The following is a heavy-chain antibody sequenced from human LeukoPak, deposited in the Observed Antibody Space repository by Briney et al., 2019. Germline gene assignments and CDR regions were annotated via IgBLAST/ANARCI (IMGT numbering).Heavy chain of an antibody. D-gene: IGHD1-26*01. CDR1: GFTVSSNY. Sequence: GGSLRLSCAASGFTVSSNYMSWVRQAPGKGLEWVSLIYSGDSTFYADSVKGRFTISRDNAKNTLYLQMNSLRAEDTAVYYCARVTPVGATLAWDYWGQGTLVTVSS. V-gene: IGHV3-53*01. J-gene: IGHJ4*02. CDR3: ARVTPVGATLAWDY. CDR2: IYSGDST.